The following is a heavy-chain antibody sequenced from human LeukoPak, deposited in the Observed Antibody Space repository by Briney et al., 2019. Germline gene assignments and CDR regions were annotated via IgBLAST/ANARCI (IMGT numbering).Heavy chain of an antibody. CDR2: INSDGSST. Sequence: GGSLRLSCAASGFTFSSYWMHWVRQAPGKGLVWVSRINSDGSSTTYADSVKGRFTISRDNAKNTLYLQMNSLRVEDTAVYYCAGVVSNWYFDLWGRGTLVTVSS. V-gene: IGHV3-74*01. D-gene: IGHD2-21*01. CDR3: AGVVSNWYFDL. J-gene: IGHJ2*01. CDR1: GFTFSSYW.